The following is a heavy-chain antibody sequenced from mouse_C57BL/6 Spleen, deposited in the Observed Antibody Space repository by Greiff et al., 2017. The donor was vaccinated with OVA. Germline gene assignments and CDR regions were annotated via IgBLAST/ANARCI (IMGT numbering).Heavy chain of an antibody. CDR2: IDPENGDT. D-gene: IGHD1-1*01. Sequence: VQLQQSGAELVRPGASVKLSCTASGFNIKDDYMHWVKQRPEQGLEWIGWIDPENGDTEYASKFQGKATITADTSSNTAYLQLSSLTSEDTAVYYCTTRGGYYYGSSRAMDYWGQGTSVTVSS. CDR3: TTRGGYYYGSSRAMDY. J-gene: IGHJ4*01. CDR1: GFNIKDDY. V-gene: IGHV14-4*01.